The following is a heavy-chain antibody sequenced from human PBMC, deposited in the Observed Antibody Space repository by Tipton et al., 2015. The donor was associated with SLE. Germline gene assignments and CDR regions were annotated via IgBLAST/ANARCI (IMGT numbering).Heavy chain of an antibody. V-gene: IGHV4-59*08. J-gene: IGHJ5*02. D-gene: IGHD4-11*01. CDR2: IYYSGST. CDR1: GGSISSYY. CDR3: ARHDHLYSNYAA. Sequence: TLSLTCTVSGGSISSYYWSWIRQPPGKGLEWIGYIYYSGSTNYNPSLKSRVTISVDTSKNQFSLKLSSVTAADTAVYYCARHDHLYSNYAAWGQGILVTVSS.